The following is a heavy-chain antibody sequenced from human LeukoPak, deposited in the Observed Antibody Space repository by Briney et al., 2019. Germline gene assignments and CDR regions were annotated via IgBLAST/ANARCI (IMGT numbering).Heavy chain of an antibody. V-gene: IGHV4-61*05. Sequence: SETLSLTCTVSGGSISSSSYYWGWIRQPPGKGLEWIGYIYYSGSTNYNPSLKSRVTISVDTSKNQFSLKLSSVTAADTAVYYCARGVLYYDFWSGYYPPSGWFDPWGQGTLVTVSS. D-gene: IGHD3-3*01. J-gene: IGHJ5*02. CDR3: ARGVLYYDFWSGYYPPSGWFDP. CDR1: GGSISSSSYY. CDR2: IYYSGST.